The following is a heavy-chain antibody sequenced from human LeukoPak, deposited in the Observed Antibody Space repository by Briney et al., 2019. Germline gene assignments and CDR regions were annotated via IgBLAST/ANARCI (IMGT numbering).Heavy chain of an antibody. CDR3: AREAGLRWFWSGRDYYYYMDV. CDR2: IYYSGST. J-gene: IGHJ6*03. CDR1: GGSISSGDYY. V-gene: IGHV4-30-4*08. Sequence: SQTLPLTCTVSGGSISSGDYYWSWIRQPPGKGLEWIGYIYYSGSTYYNPSLKSRVTISVDTSKNQFSLKLSSVTAADTAVYYCAREAGLRWFWSGRDYYYYMDVWGKGTTVTVSS. D-gene: IGHD3-3*01.